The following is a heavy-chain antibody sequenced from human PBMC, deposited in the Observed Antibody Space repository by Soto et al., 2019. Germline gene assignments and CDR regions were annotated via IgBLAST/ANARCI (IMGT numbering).Heavy chain of an antibody. D-gene: IGHD6-19*01. CDR2: IYSGGST. Sequence: GGSLRLSCAASGFTVSSNYMSWARQAPGKGLEWVSVIYSGGSTYYADSVKGRFAVSRDNSKNTLYLQMNSLRAEDTAVYYCGRDMVPQRSSGWYGIDYWGQGTLVTVSS. V-gene: IGHV3-66*01. CDR3: GRDMVPQRSSGWYGIDY. CDR1: GFTVSSNY. J-gene: IGHJ4*02.